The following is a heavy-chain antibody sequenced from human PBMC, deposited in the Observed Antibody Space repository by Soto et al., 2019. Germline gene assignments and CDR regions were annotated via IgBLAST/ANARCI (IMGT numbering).Heavy chain of an antibody. CDR2: IWYDGNAK. J-gene: IGHJ6*02. V-gene: IGHV3-33*01. CDR3: ARPLVAPVAGPYYYGMDV. CDR1: GFTFNSYG. Sequence: GGSLRLSCAASGFTFNSYGFNWVRQAPGKGLEWVAVIWYDGNAKYYADSVKGRFTISRDNLKNTLYLQMNSLTAEDTAVYYCARPLVAPVAGPYYYGMDVWGQGTTVTVSS. D-gene: IGHD6-19*01.